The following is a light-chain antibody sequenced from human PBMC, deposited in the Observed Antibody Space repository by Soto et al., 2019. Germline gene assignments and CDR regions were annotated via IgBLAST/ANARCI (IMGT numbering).Light chain of an antibody. CDR2: DAS. CDR1: QSISSW. J-gene: IGKJ1*01. CDR3: QQYNSYSPAT. Sequence: DIPMTQSPSTLSASVGDRVTITCRASQSISSWLDWYQQKPGKAPKLLIYDASSLESGVPSRFSGSGSGTEFTLTISSLQPDDFATYYCQQYNSYSPATFGQGTKXEIK. V-gene: IGKV1-5*01.